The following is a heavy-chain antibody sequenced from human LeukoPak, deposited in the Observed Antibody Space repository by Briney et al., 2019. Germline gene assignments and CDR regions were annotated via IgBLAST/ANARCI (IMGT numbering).Heavy chain of an antibody. Sequence: SETLSLTCAVYGGSFSGYYWSWIRQPPGKGLEWIGEINHSGSTNYNPSLKSRVTISVDTSKNQFSLKLSSVTAADTAVYYCARTVTSPRRYYYGMDVWGKGTTVTDSS. CDR3: ARTVTSPRRYYYGMDV. V-gene: IGHV4-34*01. D-gene: IGHD4-17*01. J-gene: IGHJ6*04. CDR1: GGSFSGYY. CDR2: INHSGST.